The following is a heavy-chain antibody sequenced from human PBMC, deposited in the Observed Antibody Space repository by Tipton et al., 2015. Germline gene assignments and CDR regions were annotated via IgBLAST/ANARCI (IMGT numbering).Heavy chain of an antibody. V-gene: IGHV4-61*03. D-gene: IGHD3-3*01. Sequence: TLSLTCTVSGDSVSRGSSWSWIRQPPGKALEWIGFLWKSGGTAYSSALEGRATISADTSENRFSLNLKSMTAADTAVYYCAREDFWSGYTFYYWGQGTLVTVSS. J-gene: IGHJ4*02. CDR1: GDSVSRGSS. CDR3: AREDFWSGYTFYY. CDR2: LWKSGGT.